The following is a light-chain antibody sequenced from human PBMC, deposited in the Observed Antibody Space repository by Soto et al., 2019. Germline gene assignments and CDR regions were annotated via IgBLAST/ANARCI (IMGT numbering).Light chain of an antibody. V-gene: IGLV2-23*01. J-gene: IGLJ1*01. Sequence: QSALTQPASVSGSPGQSITISCTGTSSDVGSGNVVSWYQHYPGKAPQLMIYEGFNRPSGVSSRFSGSRSGNTASLTISGLQAEDESYYYCCSDAGGDTYVCGTGTKVAGL. CDR2: EGF. CDR1: SSDVGSGNV. CDR3: CSDAGGDTYV.